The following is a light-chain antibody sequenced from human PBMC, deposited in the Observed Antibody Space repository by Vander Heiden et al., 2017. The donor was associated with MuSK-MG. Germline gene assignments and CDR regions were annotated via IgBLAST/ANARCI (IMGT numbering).Light chain of an antibody. Sequence: SYVLTHPPSVPGAPGKTARITCVRTNIASKIVHWFPETPGQATWVRVNYDSDRPSGIPERFSGSNSGNTATLTISRVEAGDEADYYCQGWDSDDHVLFGGGTKLTVL. J-gene: IGLJ2*01. CDR1: NIASKI. V-gene: IGLV3-21*03. CDR2: YDS. CDR3: QGWDSDDHVL.